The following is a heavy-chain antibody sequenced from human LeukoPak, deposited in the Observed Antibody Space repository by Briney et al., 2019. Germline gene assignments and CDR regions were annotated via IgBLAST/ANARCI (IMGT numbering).Heavy chain of an antibody. Sequence: PGGSLRLSCAASGFTFSSYAMSWVRQAPGKGLEWVSTISGSGGSTYYADSVKGRFTISRDNSKNTLYLQMNSLRAEDTALYYCAKDHVAAGSSYWGQGTLVTVSS. V-gene: IGHV3-23*01. J-gene: IGHJ4*02. CDR1: GFTFSSYA. D-gene: IGHD6-13*01. CDR2: ISGSGGST. CDR3: AKDHVAAGSSY.